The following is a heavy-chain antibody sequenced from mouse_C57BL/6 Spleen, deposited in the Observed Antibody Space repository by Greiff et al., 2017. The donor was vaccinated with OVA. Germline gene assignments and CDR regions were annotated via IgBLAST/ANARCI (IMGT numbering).Heavy chain of an antibody. J-gene: IGHJ3*01. CDR1: GYTFTSYW. CDR2: IHPNSGST. D-gene: IGHD1-1*01. CDR3: ATYYYGSSRGFAY. V-gene: IGHV1-64*01. Sequence: QVQLKQPGAELVKPGASVKLSCKASGYTFTSYWMHWVKQRPGQGLEWIGMIHPNSGSTNYNEKFKSKATLTADKSSSTAYMQLSSLTSEDSAVYYCATYYYGSSRGFAYWGQGTLVTVSA.